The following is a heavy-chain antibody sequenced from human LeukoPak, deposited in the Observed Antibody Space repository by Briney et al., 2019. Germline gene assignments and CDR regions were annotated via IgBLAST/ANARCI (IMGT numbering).Heavy chain of an antibody. Sequence: ESGPTLVKPTQTLTLTCTFSGFSLSTSGVGVGWIRQPPGKALEWLALIYWNDDKRYSPSLKSRLTITKDTSKNQVVLTMTNMDPVDTATYYCALNNYDSSGYPPFDYWGQGTLVTVSS. CDR3: ALNNYDSSGYPPFDY. CDR1: GFSLSTSGVG. CDR2: IYWNDDK. D-gene: IGHD3-22*01. J-gene: IGHJ4*02. V-gene: IGHV2-5*01.